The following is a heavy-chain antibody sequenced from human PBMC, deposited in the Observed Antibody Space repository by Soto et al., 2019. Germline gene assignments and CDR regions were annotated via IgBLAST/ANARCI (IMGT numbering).Heavy chain of an antibody. J-gene: IGHJ6*02. CDR1: GYSFTRYW. V-gene: IGHV5-10-1*01. D-gene: IGHD6-6*01. CDR3: ARQDSSSSHGMDV. Sequence: GEALKISCKGSGYSFTRYWNSWVRQMPGKGLEWRGRIDPSDSYTNYSPSFQGHVTISADKSISTAYLQWSSLKASDTAMYYWARQDSSSSHGMDVWGQGTTVTVSS. CDR2: IDPSDSYT.